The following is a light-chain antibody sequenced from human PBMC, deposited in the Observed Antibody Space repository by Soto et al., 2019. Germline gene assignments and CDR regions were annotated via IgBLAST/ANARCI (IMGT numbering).Light chain of an antibody. CDR2: CAS. V-gene: IGKV3-20*01. Sequence: IELTQSPGNLSLSPGERATLSCRASHSISSTYLALYQQKPGQAPRRLIYCASSMATRIPDRFSGSGSGTYFTLTISRLEPGDVSVYYCQHYVTYPPGTVAQVTKLDSK. CDR1: HSISSTY. J-gene: IGKJ1*01. CDR3: QHYVTYPPGT.